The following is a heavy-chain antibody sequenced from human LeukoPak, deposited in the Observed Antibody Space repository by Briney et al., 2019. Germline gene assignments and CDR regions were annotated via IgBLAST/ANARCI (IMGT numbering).Heavy chain of an antibody. CDR2: VYYTGST. CDR3: AKSHLGVPHDY. J-gene: IGHJ4*02. CDR1: AASMSDSNYY. D-gene: IGHD3-3*01. Sequence: SETLSLTCTVSAASMSDSNYYWGWIRQPPGKGLEWIGSVYYTGSTYYNPSLKSRITISIDASRNQISLELNSVTAADTAIYYCAKSHLGVPHDYWGQGTLVTVSS. V-gene: IGHV4-39*01.